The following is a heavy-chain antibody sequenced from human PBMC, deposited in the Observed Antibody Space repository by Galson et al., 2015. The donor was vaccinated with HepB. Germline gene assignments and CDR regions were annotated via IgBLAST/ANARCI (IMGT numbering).Heavy chain of an antibody. D-gene: IGHD6-13*01. CDR2: FDPEDGET. V-gene: IGHV1-24*01. J-gene: IGHJ4*02. CDR1: GYTFTSYP. Sequence: SVKVSCKASGYTFTSYPIHWVRQAPGKGLEWMGGFDPEDGETIYAQKFQGRVTMTEDTSTDTAYMELSSLKSEDTAVYYCARAAARGFGYWGQGTLVTVSS. CDR3: ARAAARGFGY.